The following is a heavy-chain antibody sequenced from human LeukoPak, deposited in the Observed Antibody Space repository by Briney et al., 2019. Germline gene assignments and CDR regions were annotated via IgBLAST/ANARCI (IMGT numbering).Heavy chain of an antibody. D-gene: IGHD6-13*01. Sequence: GRSLRLSCAASGFTFSNYGMHWVRQAPGKGLEWVSVISFDGSAKYYADSVNGRFTISRDNSKNTLYLQMTSLRAEDTAVYYCAKDRVTAAGYYFDYWGQGTLVTVSS. CDR2: ISFDGSAK. CDR1: GFTFSNYG. CDR3: AKDRVTAAGYYFDY. J-gene: IGHJ4*02. V-gene: IGHV3-30*18.